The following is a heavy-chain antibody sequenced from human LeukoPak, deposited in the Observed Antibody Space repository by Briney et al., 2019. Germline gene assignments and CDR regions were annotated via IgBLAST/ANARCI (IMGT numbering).Heavy chain of an antibody. Sequence: SQTLSLTCAISGDSVSSNSVTWNWIRQSPSRGLEWLGRTYYRSAWYNDYAVSVRGRITVNPDTSKNQFSLHLNSVTPEDTAVYYCARRLTQYDCFDPWGQGILATVSS. CDR2: TYYRSAWYN. D-gene: IGHD2-2*01. CDR1: GDSVSSNSVT. CDR3: ARRLTQYDCFDP. J-gene: IGHJ5*02. V-gene: IGHV6-1*01.